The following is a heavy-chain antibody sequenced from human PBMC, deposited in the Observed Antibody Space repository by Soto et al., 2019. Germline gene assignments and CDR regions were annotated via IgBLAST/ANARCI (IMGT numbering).Heavy chain of an antibody. CDR2: ISYDGSNK. V-gene: IGHV3-30-3*01. CDR1: GFTFSSYA. CDR3: AREKIRGGDLAFDI. Sequence: QVQLVESGGGVVQPGRSLRLSCAASGFTFSSYAMHWVRQAPGKGLEWVVVISYDGSNKYYADSVKGRFTISRDNSKNTLYLQMNSLRAEDTAVYYCAREKIRGGDLAFDIWGQGTMVTVSS. J-gene: IGHJ3*02. D-gene: IGHD2-21*01.